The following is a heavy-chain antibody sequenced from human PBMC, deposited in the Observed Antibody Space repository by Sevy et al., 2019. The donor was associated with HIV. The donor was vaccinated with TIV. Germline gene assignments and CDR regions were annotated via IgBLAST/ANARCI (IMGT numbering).Heavy chain of an antibody. D-gene: IGHD2-2*01. V-gene: IGHV3-21*01. Sequence: GESLKISCAASGFTFSDYTMNWVRQAPGKGLEWVSSISSGSSYIYYADSVKGRFTISRDNAKNSLYLQMNSLRAEDTAVYYCARDGGCSSTSCLLYFDYWGQGTPVTVSS. CDR2: ISSGSSYI. J-gene: IGHJ4*02. CDR3: ARDGGCSSTSCLLYFDY. CDR1: GFTFSDYT.